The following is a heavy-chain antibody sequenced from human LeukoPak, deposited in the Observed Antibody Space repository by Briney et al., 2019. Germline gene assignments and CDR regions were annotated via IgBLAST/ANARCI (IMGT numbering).Heavy chain of an antibody. V-gene: IGHV3-23*01. CDR2: ISGSGGST. Sequence: GGSLRLSCAASRFTFSSYAMSWVRQAPGKGLEWVSAISGSGGSTYYADSVKGRFTISRDNSKNTLYLQMNSLRAEDTAVYYCAKEGGGWYFDYYDSSGYYFDYWGQGTLVTVSS. CDR1: RFTFSSYA. D-gene: IGHD3-22*01. CDR3: AKEGGGWYFDYYDSSGYYFDY. J-gene: IGHJ4*02.